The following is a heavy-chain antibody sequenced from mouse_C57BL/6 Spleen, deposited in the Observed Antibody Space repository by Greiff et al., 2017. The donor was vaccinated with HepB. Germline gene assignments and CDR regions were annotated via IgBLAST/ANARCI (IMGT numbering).Heavy chain of an antibody. CDR3: ARGGTGLDY. D-gene: IGHD4-1*01. CDR2: INYDGSST. CDR1: GFTFSDYY. Sequence: EVKLVESEGGLVQPGSSMKLSCTASGFTFSDYYMAWVRQVPEKGLEWVANINYDGSSTYYLDSLKSRFIISRDNAKNILYLQMSSLKSEDTATYYCARGGTGLDYWGQGTTLTVSS. J-gene: IGHJ2*01. V-gene: IGHV5-16*01.